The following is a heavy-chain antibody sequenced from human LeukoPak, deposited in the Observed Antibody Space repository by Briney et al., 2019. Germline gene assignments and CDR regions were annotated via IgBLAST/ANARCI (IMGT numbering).Heavy chain of an antibody. D-gene: IGHD3-10*01. CDR1: GYSISSGYY. CDR2: IYHSGST. J-gene: IGHJ4*02. V-gene: IGHV4-38-2*02. Sequence: SETLSLTCTVSGYSISSGYYWGWIRQPPGKGLEWIGSIYHSGSTYYNPSLKSRVTISVDTSKNQFSLKLSSVTAADTAVYYCARELGNGSGSYYTYWGQGSLVTVPS. CDR3: ARELGNGSGSYYTY.